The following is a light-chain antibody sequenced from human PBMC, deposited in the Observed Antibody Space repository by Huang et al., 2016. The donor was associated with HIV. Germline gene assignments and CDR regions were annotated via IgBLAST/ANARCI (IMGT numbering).Light chain of an antibody. V-gene: IGKV3-20*01. Sequence: EIVLTQSPGTLSLSPGQRLTLSCRASQTVSNDYLAWYQQKPGQSPGLLIYAASTRAAGIPDRFSGSGSATDFILTVSRLEPEDSAVYYCQQYALSPWTFGHGTKVEI. CDR1: QTVSNDY. CDR2: AAS. CDR3: QQYALSPWT. J-gene: IGKJ1*01.